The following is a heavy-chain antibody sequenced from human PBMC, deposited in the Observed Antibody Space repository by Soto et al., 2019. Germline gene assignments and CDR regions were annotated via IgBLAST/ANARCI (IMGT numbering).Heavy chain of an antibody. D-gene: IGHD6-19*01. V-gene: IGHV4-39*01. Sequence: SETLSLTCTVSGGSISSSSYYWGWIRQPPGKGLEWIGSIYYSGSTYYNPSLLSRVTISVDTSKNQFSLKLSSVTAADTAVYYCARHFPISSGWSSVCFDFWGQGTLVTVSS. CDR1: GGSISSSSYY. J-gene: IGHJ4*02. CDR2: IYYSGST. CDR3: ARHFPISSGWSSVCFDF.